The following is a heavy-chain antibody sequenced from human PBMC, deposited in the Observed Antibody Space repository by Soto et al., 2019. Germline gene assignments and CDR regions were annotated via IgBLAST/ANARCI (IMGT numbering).Heavy chain of an antibody. V-gene: IGHV1-18*04. CDR3: ARDGWATVTTADAFDI. J-gene: IGHJ3*02. CDR1: GYTFTSYG. D-gene: IGHD4-17*01. CDR2: ISAYNGNT. Sequence: QVQLVQSGAEVKKPGASVKVSCKASGYTFTSYGISWVRQAPGQGLEWMAWISAYNGNTKYAQKLQGRVTMTTDTSTSTAYMELRSLRSDDTAVYYCARDGWATVTTADAFDIWGQGTMVTVSS.